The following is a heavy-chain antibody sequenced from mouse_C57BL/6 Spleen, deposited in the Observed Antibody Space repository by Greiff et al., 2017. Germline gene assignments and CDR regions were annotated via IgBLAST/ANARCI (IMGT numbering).Heavy chain of an antibody. CDR2: IWTGGGT. J-gene: IGHJ2*01. CDR3: ARRGSSGLGYFDY. CDR1: GFSLTSYA. D-gene: IGHD3-2*02. Sequence: VMLVESGPGLVAPSQSLSITCTVSGFSLTSYAISWVRQPPGKGLEWLGVIWTGGGTNYNSALKSRLSISKDNSKSQVFLTMNSLQTDDTARYYCARRGSSGLGYFDYWGQGTTLTVSS. V-gene: IGHV2-9-1*01.